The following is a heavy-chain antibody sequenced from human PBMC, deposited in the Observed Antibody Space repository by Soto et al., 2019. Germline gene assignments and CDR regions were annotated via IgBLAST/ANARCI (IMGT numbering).Heavy chain of an antibody. CDR2: TYYRSNWRH. CDR1: GDSVSSNTAA. D-gene: IGHD6-19*01. J-gene: IGHJ4*02. V-gene: IGHV6-1*01. CDR3: ARGVAGTGFDL. Sequence: SQTLSLTCAISGDSVSSNTAAWNWIRSSPWRGLEWLGRTYYRSNWRHDYAVSVKSRITVNPDTSKNHFSLQLNSGTPDDTAVYSCARGVAGTGFDLWGQGTLGSVSS.